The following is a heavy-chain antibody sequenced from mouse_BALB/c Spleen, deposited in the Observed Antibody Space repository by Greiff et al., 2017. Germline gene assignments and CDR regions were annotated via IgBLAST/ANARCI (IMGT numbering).Heavy chain of an antibody. CDR2: INPYNGGT. D-gene: IGHD3-3*01. V-gene: IGHV1-18*01. Sequence: VHVKQSGPELVKPGASMKISCKASGYSFTGYTMNWVKQSHGKNLEWIGLINPYNGGTSYNQKFKGKATLTVDKSSSTAYMEHLSLTSEDSAVYYCARGRGRDYFDYWGQGTTLTVSS. CDR1: GYSFTGYT. J-gene: IGHJ2*01. CDR3: ARGRGRDYFDY.